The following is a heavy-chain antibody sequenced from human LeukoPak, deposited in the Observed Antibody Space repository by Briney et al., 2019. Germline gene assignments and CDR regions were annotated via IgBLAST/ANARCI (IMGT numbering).Heavy chain of an antibody. J-gene: IGHJ4*02. CDR3: AGSIAAGNRR. Sequence: GGSLRLSCAAYGFTFSDYYMSWIRQAPGKGLGWVSYISSSGRIINYADSVKGRFTISRDNAKNSLYLQMNSLRAEDTAVYYCAGSIAAGNRRWGQGTLVTVSS. D-gene: IGHD6-13*01. V-gene: IGHV3-11*01. CDR2: ISSSGRII. CDR1: GFTFSDYY.